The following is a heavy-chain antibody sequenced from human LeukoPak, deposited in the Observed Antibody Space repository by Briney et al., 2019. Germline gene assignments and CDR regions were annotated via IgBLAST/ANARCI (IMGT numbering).Heavy chain of an antibody. J-gene: IGHJ4*02. V-gene: IGHV3-7*01. D-gene: IGHD1-1*01. CDR1: GFNVSTKY. CDR3: ARESTRERPGC. CDR2: MNQDGSEE. Sequence: GGSLRLSCAASGFNVSTKYMSWVRQAPGKGLEWVANMNQDGSEENYVGSVKGRFTISRDDAKNSLYLQMSSLRAEDTAVYYCARESTRERPGCWGQGTLVIVSS.